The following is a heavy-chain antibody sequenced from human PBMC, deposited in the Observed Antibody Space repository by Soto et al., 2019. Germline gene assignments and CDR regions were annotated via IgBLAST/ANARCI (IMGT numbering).Heavy chain of an antibody. Sequence: RLSCAASGFTVSSNYMSWVRQAPGKGLEWVSVLFSGGSTYYADPVKGRFTISRDNSKNTLYLQMNSLRVEDTAIYYCARVGTVHSYYFDYWGQGTLVTVSS. CDR1: GFTVSSNY. D-gene: IGHD1-7*01. J-gene: IGHJ4*02. V-gene: IGHV3-53*01. CDR3: ARVGTVHSYYFDY. CDR2: LFSGGST.